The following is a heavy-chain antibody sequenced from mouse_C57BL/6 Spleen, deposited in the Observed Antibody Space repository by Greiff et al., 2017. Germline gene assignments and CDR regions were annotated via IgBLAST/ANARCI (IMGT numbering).Heavy chain of an antibody. Sequence: EVQLVESGGGLVKPGGSLKLSCAASGFTFSSYTMSWVRQTPEKRLEWVATISGGGGNTYYPDSVKGRFTISRDNAKNTLYLQMSSLRSEDTALYYCARQGSWYFDVWGTGTTVTVSS. CDR1: GFTFSSYT. J-gene: IGHJ1*03. V-gene: IGHV5-9*01. CDR2: ISGGGGNT. CDR3: ARQGSWYFDV. D-gene: IGHD1-1*01.